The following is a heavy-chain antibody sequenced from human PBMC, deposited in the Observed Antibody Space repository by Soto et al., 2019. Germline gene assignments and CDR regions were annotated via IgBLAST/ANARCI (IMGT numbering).Heavy chain of an antibody. J-gene: IGHJ4*02. CDR2: IYYSGST. V-gene: IGHV4-59*01. CDR3: ARAKSNYKNFDH. D-gene: IGHD4-4*01. Sequence: SETLSLTCTVSGDSMSSYYWSWIRQPPGKGLEWIGYIYYSGSTTYNPSLRSRVTMSVDTSKKQFSLRLSSVTAADTAVYYCARAKSNYKNFDHWGQGYKVTVYS. CDR1: GDSMSSYY.